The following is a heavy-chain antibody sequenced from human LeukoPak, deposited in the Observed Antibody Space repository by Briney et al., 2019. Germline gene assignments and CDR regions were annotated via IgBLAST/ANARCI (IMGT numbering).Heavy chain of an antibody. CDR1: GFTFDDYA. CDR2: IRSKAFGGTP. CDR3: TRNTVTVHFDY. J-gene: IGHJ4*02. D-gene: IGHD4-17*01. Sequence: AGGSLRPSCSASGFTFDDYAVSWFRQAPGKGLEWVGFIRSKAFGGTPEYAASVRGRFTISRDDSKSIAYLQMNSLKTEDTAVYYCTRNTVTVHFDYWSQGTLVTVSS. V-gene: IGHV3-49*03.